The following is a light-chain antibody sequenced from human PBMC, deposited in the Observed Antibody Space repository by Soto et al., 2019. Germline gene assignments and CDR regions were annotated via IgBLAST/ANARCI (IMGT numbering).Light chain of an antibody. Sequence: QSALTQPASISGSPGQSITISCTGTSSDVGGYNYVSWYQQYPGKAPKLMIYDVDNRPSGVSNRFSGSKSGETASLTISGLQAEDEADYYCSSYTSSSTVIFGGGTKLTVL. CDR2: DVD. CDR1: SSDVGGYNY. CDR3: SSYTSSSTVI. V-gene: IGLV2-14*03. J-gene: IGLJ2*01.